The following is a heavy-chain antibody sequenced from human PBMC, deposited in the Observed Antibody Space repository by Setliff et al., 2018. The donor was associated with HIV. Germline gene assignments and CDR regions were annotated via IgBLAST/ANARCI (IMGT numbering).Heavy chain of an antibody. Sequence: GSGPTLVNPTQTLTLTCTFSGFSLSTTAMRVTWVRQSPGKAPEWLARIDWDDDKWYSTSLKTRLTISKDTSKNLVVLTMTNMDPVDTATYYCARIEVSGGSCKGDNWGQGTLVTVSS. J-gene: IGHJ4*02. CDR3: ARIEVSGGSCKGDN. CDR2: IDWDDDK. CDR1: GFSLSTTAMR. V-gene: IGHV2-70*04. D-gene: IGHD2-15*01.